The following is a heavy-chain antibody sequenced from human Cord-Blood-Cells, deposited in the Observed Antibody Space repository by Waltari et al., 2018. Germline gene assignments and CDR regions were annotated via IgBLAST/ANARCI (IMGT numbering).Heavy chain of an antibody. Sequence: QVQLVQSGAEVKKPGSSVKVSCKASGGTFSSYTISWVRQASGPGLDWMGRIIPILGIANYAQKFQGRVTITADKSTSTAYMELSSLRSEDTAVYYCASNYYDSSGYYYARFDYWGQGTLVTVSS. CDR2: IIPILGIA. CDR3: ASNYYDSSGYYYARFDY. V-gene: IGHV1-69*02. CDR1: GGTFSSYT. D-gene: IGHD3-22*01. J-gene: IGHJ4*02.